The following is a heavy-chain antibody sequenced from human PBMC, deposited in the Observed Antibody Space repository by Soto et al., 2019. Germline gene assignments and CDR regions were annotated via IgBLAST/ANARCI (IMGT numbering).Heavy chain of an antibody. Sequence: SETLSLTCTVSGGSISSGDYYWSWIRQPPGKGLEWIGYIYYSGSTYYNPSLKSRVTISVDTSKNQFSLKLSSVTAADTAVYYCAGDGNYERLHSYYGSDVRLQGTTVTVS. D-gene: IGHD1-7*01. J-gene: IGHJ6*02. V-gene: IGHV4-30-4*01. CDR1: GGSISSGDYY. CDR3: AGDGNYERLHSYYGSDV. CDR2: IYYSGST.